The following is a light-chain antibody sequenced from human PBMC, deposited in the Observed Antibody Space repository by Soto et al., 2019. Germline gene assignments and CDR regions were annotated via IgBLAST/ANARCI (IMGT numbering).Light chain of an antibody. CDR3: HLTDSSFS. V-gene: IGKV3-20*01. Sequence: EIMLTQSPGTLSLSPGERATLSCRASQSIRSTFLAWYQQKPGQAPRLVISGASSRATGIPDRFTGSNSGTDFTLTISRLEPEDFAVYYCHLTDSSFSFGGGTKVEIK. J-gene: IGKJ4*01. CDR2: GAS. CDR1: QSIRSTF.